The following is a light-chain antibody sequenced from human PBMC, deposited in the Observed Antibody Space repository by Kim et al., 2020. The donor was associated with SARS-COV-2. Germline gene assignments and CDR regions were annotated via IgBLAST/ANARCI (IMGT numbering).Light chain of an antibody. J-gene: IGLJ2*01. CDR3: NSRDSNDNVV. V-gene: IGLV3-19*01. CDR2: GKN. CDR1: SFRSCA. Sequence: VAWGQTVRITGRGDSFRSCAATWYQKKPGRAPILVIYGKNNRPSGIPERFSGSSSGNTASLTITGTQAGDEADYYCNSRDSNDNVVFGGGTQLTVL.